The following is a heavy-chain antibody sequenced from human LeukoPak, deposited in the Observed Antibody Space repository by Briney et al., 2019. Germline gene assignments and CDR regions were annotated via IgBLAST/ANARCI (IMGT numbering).Heavy chain of an antibody. CDR2: IYYSGST. J-gene: IGHJ4*02. CDR3: ARGAVWGFPFDS. V-gene: IGHV4-59*01. CDR1: GGSISSYY. D-gene: IGHD3-16*01. Sequence: SETLSLTCTVSGGSISSYYWSWIRQPPGKGLEWIGYIYYSGSTNYNPSLKSRVTISVDTSKNQFSLKLSSVTAADTAVYHCARGAVWGFPFDSWGQGILVTVSS.